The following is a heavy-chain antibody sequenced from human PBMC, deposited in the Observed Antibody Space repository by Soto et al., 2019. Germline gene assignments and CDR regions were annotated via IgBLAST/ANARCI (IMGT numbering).Heavy chain of an antibody. D-gene: IGHD2-8*01. J-gene: IGHJ6*02. CDR1: GGTFSSYA. V-gene: IGHV1-69*13. CDR2: IIPIFGTA. Sequence: GASVKVSCKASGGTFSSYAISWVRQAPGQGLEWMGGIIPIFGTANYAQKFQGRVTITADESTSTAYMELSSLRSEDTAVYYCARVGSHSRNIVLMVYAGYYYGMDVCGPGTTVTVSS. CDR3: ARVGSHSRNIVLMVYAGYYYGMDV.